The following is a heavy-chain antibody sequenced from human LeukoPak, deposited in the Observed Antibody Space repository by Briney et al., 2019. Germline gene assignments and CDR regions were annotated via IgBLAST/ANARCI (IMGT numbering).Heavy chain of an antibody. V-gene: IGHV1-3*01. CDR3: ARLYPHYDAFDI. D-gene: IGHD2-8*01. CDR2: INAGNGNT. CDR1: GYTFTSYA. J-gene: IGHJ3*02. Sequence: ASVKASCKASGYTFTSYAMHWVRQAPGQRLEWMGWINAGNGNTKYSQKFQGRVTITRDTSASTAYMELSSLRSEDTAVYYCARLYPHYDAFDIWGQGTMVTVSS.